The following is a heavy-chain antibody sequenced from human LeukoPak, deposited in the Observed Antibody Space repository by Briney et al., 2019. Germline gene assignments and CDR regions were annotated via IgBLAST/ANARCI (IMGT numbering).Heavy chain of an antibody. CDR3: ARGRPYSGSLRYYFDY. CDR1: GGSISNYY. J-gene: IGHJ4*02. Sequence: PSETLSLTCTVSGGSISNYYWSWIRQPAGKGLEWIGRIYTSGTTIYNSALKRRVTMSVDTSKNQFSLKLSSVTAADTAVYYCARGRPYSGSLRYYFDYWGQGTLVTVSS. V-gene: IGHV4-4*07. CDR2: IYTSGTT. D-gene: IGHD1-26*01.